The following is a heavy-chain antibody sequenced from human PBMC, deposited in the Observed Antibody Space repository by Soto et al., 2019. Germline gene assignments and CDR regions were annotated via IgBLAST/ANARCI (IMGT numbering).Heavy chain of an antibody. CDR2: MNPNSGNT. Sequence: ASVKVSCKASGYTFARYDINWVRQATGQGLEWMGWMNPNSGNTGYAQKFQGRVTMTRNTSISTAYMELSSLRSEDTAVYYCARASARFFGVLIYYYYMDVWGKGTTVTVSS. D-gene: IGHD3-3*01. CDR1: GYTFARYD. CDR3: ARASARFFGVLIYYYYMDV. V-gene: IGHV1-8*01. J-gene: IGHJ6*03.